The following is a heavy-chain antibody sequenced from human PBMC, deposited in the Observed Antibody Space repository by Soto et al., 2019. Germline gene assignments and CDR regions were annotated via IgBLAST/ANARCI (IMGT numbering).Heavy chain of an antibody. Sequence: AGSLRLSCAASGFTFSNAWMSWVRQAPGTGLEWVGRIKSKTVGGTTDYAAPVKGRFTISRDDSKNTLDLQMNSLKAEDTAVYYCTRDGAGGGYSYGTSDYWGQGTLVTVSS. CDR3: TRDGAGGGYSYGTSDY. J-gene: IGHJ4*02. V-gene: IGHV3-15*01. CDR2: IKSKTVGGTT. D-gene: IGHD5-18*01. CDR1: GFTFSNAW.